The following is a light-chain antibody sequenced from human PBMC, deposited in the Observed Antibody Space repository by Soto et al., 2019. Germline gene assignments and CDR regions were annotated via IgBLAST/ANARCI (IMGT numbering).Light chain of an antibody. CDR3: QQSYSTLLIT. J-gene: IGKJ4*01. V-gene: IGKV1-39*01. Sequence: DIQMTQSPSSLSASVGDRVTITCRASQSISSYLNWYQQKPGKAPKLLIYAASSVQSGVPSRFSGGGSGTDFTLTISSLQPEDFATYYCQQSYSTLLITFGGGTKVEIK. CDR1: QSISSY. CDR2: AAS.